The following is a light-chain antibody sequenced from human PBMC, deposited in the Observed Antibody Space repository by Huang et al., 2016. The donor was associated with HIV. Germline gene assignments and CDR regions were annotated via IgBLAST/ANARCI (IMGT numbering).Light chain of an antibody. CDR2: DAS. J-gene: IGKJ2*01. V-gene: IGKV3-11*01. Sequence: EIVLTHSPATLSLSPGERATLSCRASQSVSSYLACYQQKPCQAPRLLIYDASNRATGIPARCSGSGSGTDFTLTISSLEPEDFAVYYCQQRTFGQGTKLEIK. CDR3: QQRT. CDR1: QSVSSY.